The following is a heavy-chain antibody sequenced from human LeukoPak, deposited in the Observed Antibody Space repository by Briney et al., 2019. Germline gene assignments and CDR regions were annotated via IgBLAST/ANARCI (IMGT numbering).Heavy chain of an antibody. Sequence: GGSLRLSCAGSGFALKSYSLTWVRQAPGKGLEWVAFIRYDGSNKYYADSVKGRFTISRDNSKDTLYLQMNSLRAEDTAMYYCAKRLAVAGLDSWGQGTLVTVSS. CDR3: AKRLAVAGLDS. CDR1: GFALKSYS. D-gene: IGHD6-19*01. J-gene: IGHJ4*02. V-gene: IGHV3-30*02. CDR2: IRYDGSNK.